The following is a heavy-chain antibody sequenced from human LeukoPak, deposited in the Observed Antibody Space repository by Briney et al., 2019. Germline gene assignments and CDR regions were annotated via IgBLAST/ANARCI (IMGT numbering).Heavy chain of an antibody. CDR1: GGSISSSSYY. Sequence: SETPSLTCTVSGGSISSSSYYWGWIRQPPGKGLEWIGSIYYSGSTYYNPSLKSRVTISVDTSKNQFSLKLSSVTAADTAVYYCAREGTAIVDYWGQGTLVTVSS. D-gene: IGHD5-18*01. CDR3: AREGTAIVDY. CDR2: IYYSGST. V-gene: IGHV4-39*07. J-gene: IGHJ4*02.